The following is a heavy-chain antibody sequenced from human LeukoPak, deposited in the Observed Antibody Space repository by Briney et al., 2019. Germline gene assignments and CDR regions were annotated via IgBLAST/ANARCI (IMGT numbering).Heavy chain of an antibody. CDR2: VNAVGST. Sequence: SETLSLTCAVSGGSLSGYYWNWIRQPPGKGLEWIGYVNAVGSTKYNPSLSSRLTISVDKSKNQFSLKLNSVTAADSAVYFCARRVPAASWGGFDYWGQGTLVAVSS. V-gene: IGHV4-4*08. D-gene: IGHD2-2*01. CDR3: ARRVPAASWGGFDY. CDR1: GGSLSGYY. J-gene: IGHJ4*02.